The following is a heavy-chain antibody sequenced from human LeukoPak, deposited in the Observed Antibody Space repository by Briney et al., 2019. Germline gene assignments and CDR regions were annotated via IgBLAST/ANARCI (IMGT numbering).Heavy chain of an antibody. Sequence: GGSLRLSCAASGITFSSYSMNWVRQAPGKGLEWVSYISSSSSTIYYADSVKGRFTISRDNAKNSLYLQMNSLRAEDTAVYYCARVWHSSGWSTVRSGFDYWGQGTLVTVSS. J-gene: IGHJ4*02. CDR3: ARVWHSSGWSTVRSGFDY. CDR1: GITFSSYS. CDR2: ISSSSSTI. D-gene: IGHD6-19*01. V-gene: IGHV3-48*01.